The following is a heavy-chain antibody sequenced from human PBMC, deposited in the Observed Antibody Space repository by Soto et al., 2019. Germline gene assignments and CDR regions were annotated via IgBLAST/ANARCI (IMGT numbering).Heavy chain of an antibody. J-gene: IGHJ4*02. CDR2: IKQDGSEK. CDR1: GFTFSSYW. CDR3: ARAGEQWLVGGEYYFDY. D-gene: IGHD6-19*01. V-gene: IGHV3-7*01. Sequence: GGSLRLSCAASGFTFSSYWMSWVRQAPGKGLEWVANIKQDGSEKYYVDSVKGRFTISRDNAKNSLYLQMNSLRAEDTAVYYCARAGEQWLVGGEYYFDYWGQGTLVTVSS.